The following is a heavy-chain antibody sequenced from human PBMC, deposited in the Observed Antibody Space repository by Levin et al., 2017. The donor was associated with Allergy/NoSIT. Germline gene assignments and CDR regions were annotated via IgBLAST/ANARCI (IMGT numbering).Heavy chain of an antibody. CDR2: IAYDGSNK. CDR1: GFTFSSYG. CDR3: AKPLGIGEAGWLETGLDV. J-gene: IGHJ6*04. V-gene: IGHV3-30*18. D-gene: IGHD6-13*01. Sequence: GGSLRLSCAASGFTFSSYGMHWVRQAPGKGLEWVAVIAYDGSNKYYADSVKGRFTISRDNSENTLYLQMNSLRVEDTAVYYCAKPLGIGEAGWLETGLDVWGKGTTVTVFS.